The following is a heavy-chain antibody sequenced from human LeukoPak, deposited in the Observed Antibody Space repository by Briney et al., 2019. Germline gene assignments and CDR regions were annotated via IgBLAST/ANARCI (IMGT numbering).Heavy chain of an antibody. CDR2: IRYDGSNK. J-gene: IGHJ1*01. CDR3: ARSTRRDSEIALAEYFQH. Sequence: GSLRLSCAASGFTFSSYGMHWVRQAPGKGLEWVAFIRYDGSNKYYADSVKGRFTISRDNSKNTLYLQMNSLRAEDTAVYYCARSTRRDSEIALAEYFQHWGQGTLVTVSS. D-gene: IGHD1-26*01. CDR1: GFTFSSYG. V-gene: IGHV3-30*02.